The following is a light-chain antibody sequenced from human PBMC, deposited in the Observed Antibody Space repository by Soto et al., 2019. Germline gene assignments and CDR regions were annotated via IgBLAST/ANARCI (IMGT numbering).Light chain of an antibody. Sequence: EIVLTQSPATLSFSPGEKATLSSRAIQIVKSHVAWYQLKPGQSPRLLIFDTTNRATGTPTRFSGSGSGTDFTLTISRLEPEDFAVYYCQQYGSSSWTFGQGTKVEIK. CDR3: QQYGSSSWT. J-gene: IGKJ1*01. CDR1: QIVKSH. V-gene: IGKV3-11*01. CDR2: DTT.